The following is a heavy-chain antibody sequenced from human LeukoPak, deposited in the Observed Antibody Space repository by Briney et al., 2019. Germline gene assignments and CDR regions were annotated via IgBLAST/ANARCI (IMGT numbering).Heavy chain of an antibody. CDR2: IDSSSGSR. CDR3: ARGASWTGMFDY. CDR1: GFTFSSYT. V-gene: IGHV3-48*02. J-gene: IGHJ4*02. Sequence: GGSLRLSCAASGFTFSSYTMNWVRQAPGKGLEWVSLIDSSSGSRWYTDFVKGRFTVSRDNAKNSLYLQMNSLRDDDTAVYYCARGASWTGMFDYWGQGTLVTVSS. D-gene: IGHD2-2*01.